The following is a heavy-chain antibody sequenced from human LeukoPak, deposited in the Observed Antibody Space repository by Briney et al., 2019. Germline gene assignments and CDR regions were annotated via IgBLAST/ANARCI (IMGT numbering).Heavy chain of an antibody. D-gene: IGHD5-18*01. CDR3: ARRASTERGHSYGLDY. CDR2: ISSSSSYI. J-gene: IGHJ4*02. CDR1: GFTFSSYW. Sequence: GSLRLSCSASGFTFSSYWMHLVRQAPGEGLEWGSSISSSSSYIYYADSLKGRITISRDNARRSLFLQMNSLRAEDTAVYYCARRASTERGHSYGLDYWGQGTLVTVSS. V-gene: IGHV3-21*01.